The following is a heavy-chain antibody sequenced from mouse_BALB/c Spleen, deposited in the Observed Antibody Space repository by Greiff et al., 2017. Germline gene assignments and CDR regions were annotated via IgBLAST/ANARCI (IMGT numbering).Heavy chain of an antibody. CDR3: ARGGDSFYAMDY. V-gene: IGHV5-6-5*01. Sequence: EVKVEESGGGLVKPGGSLKLSCAASGFTFSSYAMSWVRQTPEKRLEWVASISSGGSTYYPDSVKGRFTISRDNARNILYLQMSSLRSEDTAMYYCARGGDSFYAMDYWGQGTSVTVSS. CDR1: GFTFSSYA. J-gene: IGHJ4*01. CDR2: ISSGGST.